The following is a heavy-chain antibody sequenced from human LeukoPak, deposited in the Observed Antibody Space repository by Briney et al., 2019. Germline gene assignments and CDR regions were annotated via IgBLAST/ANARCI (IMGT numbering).Heavy chain of an antibody. Sequence: GASVKVSCKASGYTFTSYVIHWVRQAPGQRLEWMGWINTGNGNTKYSQKFQGRVTITRDTSASTAYMELSSLRSEDTAVYYCARFSIRGGATSLDYWGQGTLVTVSS. D-gene: IGHD1-26*01. J-gene: IGHJ4*02. V-gene: IGHV1-3*04. CDR3: ARFSIRGGATSLDY. CDR1: GYTFTSYV. CDR2: INTGNGNT.